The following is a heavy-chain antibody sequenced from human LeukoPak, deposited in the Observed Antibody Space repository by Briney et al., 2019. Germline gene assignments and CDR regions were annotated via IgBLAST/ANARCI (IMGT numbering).Heavy chain of an antibody. V-gene: IGHV3-30*02. J-gene: IGHJ6*03. D-gene: IGHD3-22*01. CDR2: IPYDGRNK. CDR1: GFTFSHYG. Sequence: PGGSLRLSCAASGFTFSHYGMHWVRQAPGKGREWVAFIPYDGRNKSYADCVKGPFNISRHNSKNPVYLQMNSLRAEDTDVYYCAKDSSVGYSGSLAPGGDHYYMDVWGKGTTVTSSS. CDR3: AKDSSVGYSGSLAPGGDHYYMDV.